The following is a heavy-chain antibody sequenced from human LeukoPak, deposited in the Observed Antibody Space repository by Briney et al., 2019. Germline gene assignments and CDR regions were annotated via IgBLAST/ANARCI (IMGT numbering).Heavy chain of an antibody. CDR2: ISSSSSTI. D-gene: IGHD4-23*01. CDR3: ARDPTTVVIVYYYYYMDV. J-gene: IGHJ6*03. V-gene: IGHV3-48*01. CDR1: GFTFSSYS. Sequence: GGSLRLSCAASGFTFSSYSMNWVRQAPGKGLEWVSYISSSSSTIYYADSVKGRFTISRDNAKNSLYLQMNSLRAEDTAVYYCARDPTTVVIVYYYYYMDVWGKGTTVTVSS.